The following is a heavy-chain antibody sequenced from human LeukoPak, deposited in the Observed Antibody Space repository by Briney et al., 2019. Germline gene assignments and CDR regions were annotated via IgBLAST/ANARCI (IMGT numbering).Heavy chain of an antibody. CDR2: ISSSSSYI. D-gene: IGHD2-21*02. Sequence: GGSLRLSCAASGFTFSSYSVNWVRQAPGKGLEWVSSISSSSSYIYYADSVKGRFTISRDNAKNSLYLQMNSLRAEDTAVYYCAYEAYCGGDCPNWGQGTLVTVSS. CDR1: GFTFSSYS. V-gene: IGHV3-21*01. CDR3: AYEAYCGGDCPN. J-gene: IGHJ4*02.